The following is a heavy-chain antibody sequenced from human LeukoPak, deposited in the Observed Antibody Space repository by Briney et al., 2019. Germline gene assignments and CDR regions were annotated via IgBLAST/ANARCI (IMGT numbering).Heavy chain of an antibody. V-gene: IGHV1-18*01. CDR2: ISAYNGNT. CDR3: AKAGYSSSWRDYYDSSGPELYYFDY. CDR1: GYTFTSYG. D-gene: IGHD3-22*01. Sequence: ASVKVSCKASGYTFTSYGISWVRQAPGQGLEWMGWISAYNGNTNYAQKLQGRVTMTTDTSTSTAYMELRSLRSDDTAVYYCAKAGYSSSWRDYYDSSGPELYYFDYWGQGTLVTVSS. J-gene: IGHJ4*02.